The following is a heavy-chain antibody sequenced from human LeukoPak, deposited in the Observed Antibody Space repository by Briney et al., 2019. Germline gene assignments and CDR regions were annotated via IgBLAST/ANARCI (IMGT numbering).Heavy chain of an antibody. V-gene: IGHV6-1*01. D-gene: IGHD2-15*01. Sequence: SQTLSLTCAISGDSVSSNTAAWNWVRQSPSRGLEWLGRTYYRSKWYYDYATSVSSRIAINPDTSKNLFSLQLNSVTPEDTAVYYCARDPGYYYAMDVWGQGITVTVSS. CDR3: ARDPGYYYAMDV. J-gene: IGHJ6*02. CDR1: GDSVSSNTAA. CDR2: TYYRSKWYY.